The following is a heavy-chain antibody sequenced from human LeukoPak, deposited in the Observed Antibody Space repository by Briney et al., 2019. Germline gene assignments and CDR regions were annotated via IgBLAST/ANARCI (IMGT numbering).Heavy chain of an antibody. CDR1: GFTFSSYR. CDR2: ISSGSSAI. J-gene: IGHJ5*02. Sequence: GGSLILSCAASGFTFSSYRMNWVRQAPGKGLEWISYISSGSSAIYYADSVNGRFTIPRDNAKNSLYLQMNSLRDEDTAVYYCARDVPHHAWGQGTLVTVSS. V-gene: IGHV3-48*02. CDR3: ARDVPHHA.